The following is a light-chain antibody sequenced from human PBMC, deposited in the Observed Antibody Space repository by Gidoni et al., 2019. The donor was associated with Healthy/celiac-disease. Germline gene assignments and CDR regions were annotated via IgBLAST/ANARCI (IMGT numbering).Light chain of an antibody. V-gene: IGKV1-12*01. Sequence: DIQMTQPASSVSASRGDRFNITCRASKGISRWIAWYKQKPGKAPNLLFYAASSLQRGVPSMFSGSGSRTDFTLTISSLQPEDFATYYCQPANSFPPTFGQGTKVEIK. J-gene: IGKJ1*01. CDR3: QPANSFPPT. CDR1: KGISRW. CDR2: AAS.